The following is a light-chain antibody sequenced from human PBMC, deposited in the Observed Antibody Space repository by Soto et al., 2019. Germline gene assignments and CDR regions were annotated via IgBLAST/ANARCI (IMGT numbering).Light chain of an antibody. CDR2: GNS. CDR3: PSYDSRLSGWV. Sequence: QSLLTQPPSVSGAPGQRVTISCTGSSSNIGAGYDVPWYQQLPGTAPKLLIYGNSNRPSGVPDRFSGSKSGTSASLAITGLQAEDEADYYCPSYDSRLSGWVFGGGTKLTVL. CDR1: SSNIGAGYD. V-gene: IGLV1-40*01. J-gene: IGLJ3*02.